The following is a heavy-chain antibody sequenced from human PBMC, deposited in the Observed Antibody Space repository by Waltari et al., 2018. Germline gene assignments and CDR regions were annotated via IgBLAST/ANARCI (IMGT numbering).Heavy chain of an antibody. CDR2: NYYSGSN. J-gene: IGHJ4*02. V-gene: IGHV4-31*03. CDR3: AFSNTWNWQEIDY. Sequence: QVQLQESGPGLVKPSQTLSLTCTVSGGSISSGGYSWSWIRQHPGEGLEWIGDNYYSGSNYANPALKRRVTIPVVSSKNQSSLKLSSVTAAATAVYYCAFSNTWNWQEIDYWGQGTLVTVSS. D-gene: IGHD1-7*01. CDR1: GGSISSGGYS.